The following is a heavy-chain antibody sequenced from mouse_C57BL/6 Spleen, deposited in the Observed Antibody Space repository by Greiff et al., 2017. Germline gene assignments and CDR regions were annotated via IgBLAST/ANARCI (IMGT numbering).Heavy chain of an antibody. J-gene: IGHJ1*03. Sequence: EVHLVESGGGLVQPGGSLKLSCAASGFTFSDYYMYWVRQTPEKRLEWVAYISNGGGSTYYPDTVKGRFTISRDNAKNTLYLQMSRLKSEDTAMYYCARHPLSGFDVWGTGTTVTVSS. CDR2: ISNGGGST. CDR1: GFTFSDYY. D-gene: IGHD6-1*01. V-gene: IGHV5-12*01. CDR3: ARHPLSGFDV.